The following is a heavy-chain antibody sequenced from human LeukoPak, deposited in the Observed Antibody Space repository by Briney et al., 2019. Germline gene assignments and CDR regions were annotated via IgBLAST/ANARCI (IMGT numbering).Heavy chain of an antibody. J-gene: IGHJ4*02. CDR1: GFTFSSYT. CDR3: VPASAGMGYYFDY. V-gene: IGHV3-64D*06. D-gene: IGHD6-13*01. Sequence: GGSLRLSCSASGFTFSSYTMHWVRQAPGKGLEYVSVISSDGGSTYYADSVKGRFNISRDNSKNTQYLQMSSLTTEYTAVYYCVPASAGMGYYFDYWGQGTLVTVSS. CDR2: ISSDGGST.